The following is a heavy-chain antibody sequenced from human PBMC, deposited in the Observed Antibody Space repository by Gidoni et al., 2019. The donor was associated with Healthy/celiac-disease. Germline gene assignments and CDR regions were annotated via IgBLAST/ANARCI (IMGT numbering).Heavy chain of an antibody. J-gene: IGHJ5*02. CDR1: A. Sequence: AMSWFRQAPGKGLEWVGFIRSKAYGGTTEYAASVKGRFTISRDDSKSIAYLQMNSLKTEDTAVYYCTRGDGDYVEGFDPWGQGTLVTVSS. CDR2: IRSKAYGGTT. V-gene: IGHV3-49*03. CDR3: TRGDGDYVEGFDP. D-gene: IGHD4-17*01.